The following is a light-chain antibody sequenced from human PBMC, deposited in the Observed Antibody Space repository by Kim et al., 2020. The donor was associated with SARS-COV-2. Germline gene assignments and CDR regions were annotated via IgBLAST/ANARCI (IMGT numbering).Light chain of an antibody. CDR2: DAS. CDR1: QDIYNT. J-gene: IGKJ4*01. Sequence: SVSVGDSVTITCRASQDIYNTLVWYQQKPGNPPKLLISDASVLQSGVPSRFRGSGSGTDFTLTIRSLQPEDFATYYCQQFSSWPLSFGGGTKLEI. CDR3: QQFSSWPLS. V-gene: IGKV1-13*02.